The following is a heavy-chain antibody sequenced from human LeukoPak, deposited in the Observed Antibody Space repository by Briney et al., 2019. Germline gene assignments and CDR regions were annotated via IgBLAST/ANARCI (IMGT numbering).Heavy chain of an antibody. D-gene: IGHD3-10*01. J-gene: IGHJ4*02. CDR2: IYSSGST. Sequence: SETLSLTCTVSGGSINNYYWSWIRQPAGKGLEWIGRIYSSGSTNYNPSLKSRVTISVDTSKNQFSLKLSSVTAADTAVYYCARGYYYGSGVPIGWGRGTLVTVSS. CDR3: ARGYYYGSGVPIG. CDR1: GGSINNYY. V-gene: IGHV4-4*07.